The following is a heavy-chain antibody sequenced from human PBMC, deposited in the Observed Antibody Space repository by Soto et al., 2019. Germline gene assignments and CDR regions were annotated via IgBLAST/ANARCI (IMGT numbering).Heavy chain of an antibody. D-gene: IGHD2-15*01. CDR3: AREYCSGGSCYGTDY. J-gene: IGHJ4*01. Sequence: SVMVSCSSFSHTCTTYGISWVRQAPGQGLEWMGWISGYNDNTKYAQNLQGRVTMTTDTSTTTAYMELRSLRSDDTAVYYCAREYCSGGSCYGTDYWG. V-gene: IGHV1-18*01. CDR2: ISGYNDNT. CDR1: SHTCTTYG.